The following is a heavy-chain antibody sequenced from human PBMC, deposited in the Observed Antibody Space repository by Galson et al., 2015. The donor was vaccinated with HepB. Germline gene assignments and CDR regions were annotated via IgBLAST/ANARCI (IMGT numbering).Heavy chain of an antibody. CDR1: GFSFSTHG. CDR3: AREQGYGDYRTADY. D-gene: IGHD4-17*01. J-gene: IGHJ4*02. CDR2: TVYGGTDE. V-gene: IGHV3-33*01. Sequence: SLRLSCAASGFSFSTHGMHCARPHPGKGLEWVAVTVYGGTDEHSPASVKGRFTISRDTSKSTLYLQMNSLRVEDTAVYYCAREQGYGDYRTADYWGQGTLVTVSS.